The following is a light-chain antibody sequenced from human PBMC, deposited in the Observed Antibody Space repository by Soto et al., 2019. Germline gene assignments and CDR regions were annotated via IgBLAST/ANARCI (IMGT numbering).Light chain of an antibody. CDR1: QGINNY. J-gene: IGKJ1*01. Sequence: DIQMTQSPSSLSASVGDRVTITCRASQGINNYLAWFQQKPGKATKSLIYAGFGLHTGVPSMFSGNVSRTDFTLTISCLQPEDFATYYCQQYNAFPRTFGQGTKVEIK. CDR2: AGF. CDR3: QQYNAFPRT. V-gene: IGKV1-16*01.